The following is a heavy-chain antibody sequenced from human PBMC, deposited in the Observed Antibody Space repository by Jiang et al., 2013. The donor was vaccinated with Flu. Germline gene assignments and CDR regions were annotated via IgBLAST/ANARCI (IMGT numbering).Heavy chain of an antibody. CDR2: ISGSGGST. V-gene: IGHV3-23*01. D-gene: IGHD3-10*01. J-gene: IGHJ4*02. CDR3: AKGAIIWFGELLYFDY. CDR1: GFTFSSYA. Sequence: GGSLRLSCAASGFTFSSYAMSWVRQAPGKGLEWVSAISGSGGSTYYADSVKGRFTISRDNSKNTLYLQMNSLRAEDTAVYYCAKGAIIWFGELLYFDYWGQGTLVTVSS.